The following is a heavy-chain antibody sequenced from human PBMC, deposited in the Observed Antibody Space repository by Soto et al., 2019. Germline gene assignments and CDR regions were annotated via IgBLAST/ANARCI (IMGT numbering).Heavy chain of an antibody. D-gene: IGHD5-12*01. CDR2: IYYSGST. Sequence: SETLSLTCPVSEFSVSSGIYYWRWIRQPPGKGLEWIGYIYYSGSTNYNPSLKSRVTISVDTSKNQFSLKLSSVTAADTAVYYCARELGLRRDGYNWFDYWGQGTLVTVSS. J-gene: IGHJ4*02. CDR1: EFSVSSGIYY. V-gene: IGHV4-61*01. CDR3: ARELGLRRDGYNWFDY.